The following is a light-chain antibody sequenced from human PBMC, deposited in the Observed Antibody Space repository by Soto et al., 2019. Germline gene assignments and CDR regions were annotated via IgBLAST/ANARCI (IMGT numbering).Light chain of an antibody. V-gene: IGKV3-20*01. Sequence: FTKSAVTLSLSPGERATLSCRASQSLTTNYFAWYQQKPGRALRLLIDGASSRATGIPDRFSGSGARTDFTLTIRRQEAEDLAEYYCQQYGSLSTFGQGTKVDI. CDR3: QQYGSLST. CDR2: GAS. CDR1: QSLTTNY. J-gene: IGKJ1*01.